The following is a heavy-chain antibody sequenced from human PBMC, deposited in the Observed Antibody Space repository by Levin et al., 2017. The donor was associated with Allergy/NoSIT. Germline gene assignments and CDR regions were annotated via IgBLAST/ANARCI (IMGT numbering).Heavy chain of an antibody. V-gene: IGHV3-21*01. CDR3: ARELYYGDYDGYFDY. J-gene: IGHJ4*02. Sequence: GESLKISCAASGFTFSSYSMNWVRQAPGKGLEWVSSISSSSSYIYYADSVKGRFTISRDNAKNSLYLQMNSLRAEDTAVYYCARELYYGDYDGYFDYWGQGTLVTVSS. CDR1: GFTFSSYS. D-gene: IGHD4-17*01. CDR2: ISSSSSYI.